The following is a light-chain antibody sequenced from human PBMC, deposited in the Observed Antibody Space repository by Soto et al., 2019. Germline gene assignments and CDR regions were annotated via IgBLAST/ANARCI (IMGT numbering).Light chain of an antibody. V-gene: IGKV3-15*01. J-gene: IGKJ3*01. CDR2: GVS. CDR1: QSVSVN. CDR3: QQYNDWPCT. Sequence: EIVMTQSPGTLSVSPGERATLSCRASQSVSVNLAWYQQKPGQAPRLLIYGVSTRATGIPARFSGSESGTEFTLTISSLQSEDFAVYYCQQYNDWPCTFGPGTKVDI.